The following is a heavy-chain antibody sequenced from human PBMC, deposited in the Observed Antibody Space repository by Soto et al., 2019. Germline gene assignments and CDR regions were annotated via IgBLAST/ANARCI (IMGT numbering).Heavy chain of an antibody. CDR3: ARAPETPPTFGAVRPYFLAS. Sequence: QVQLQESGPGLVKPSQTLSLTCTVSGASISSGGSSWSWIRQRLGKGLERLGYIFYSGSFYYTPALKGRAMLSPDPSKNQLSLRLTSVTAADTAVYYCARAPETPPTFGAVRPYFLASWGQGTRFTVS. CDR2: IFYSGSF. CDR1: GASISSGGSS. J-gene: IGHJ5*02. V-gene: IGHV4-31*03. D-gene: IGHD3-3*01.